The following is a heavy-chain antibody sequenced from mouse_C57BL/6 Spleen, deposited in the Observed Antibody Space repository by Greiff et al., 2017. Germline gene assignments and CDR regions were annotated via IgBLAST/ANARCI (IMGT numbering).Heavy chain of an antibody. V-gene: IGHV5-4*01. D-gene: IGHD1-1*01. Sequence: EVQLQESGGGLVKPGGSLKLSCAASGFTFSSYAMSWVRQTPEKRLEWVATISDGGSYTYYPDNVKGRFTISRDNAKNNLYLQMSHLKSEDTAMYYCAREGNYYGSSRYFDVWGTGTTVTVSS. CDR2: ISDGGSYT. CDR1: GFTFSSYA. J-gene: IGHJ1*03. CDR3: AREGNYYGSSRYFDV.